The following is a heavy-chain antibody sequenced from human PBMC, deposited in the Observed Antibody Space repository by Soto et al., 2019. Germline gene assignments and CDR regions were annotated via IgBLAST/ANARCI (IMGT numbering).Heavy chain of an antibody. Sequence: QVQLVESGGGVVQPGRSLRLSCAASGFTFSSYAMHWVRQAPGKGLEWVAVISYDGSNKYYADSVKGRFTIPRDNSKNTLYLQRNSLRAEDTAVYYCARQRSDYYGSGRVYWGQGTLVTVSS. CDR2: ISYDGSNK. CDR3: ARQRSDYYGSGRVY. J-gene: IGHJ4*02. D-gene: IGHD3-10*01. CDR1: GFTFSSYA. V-gene: IGHV3-30-3*01.